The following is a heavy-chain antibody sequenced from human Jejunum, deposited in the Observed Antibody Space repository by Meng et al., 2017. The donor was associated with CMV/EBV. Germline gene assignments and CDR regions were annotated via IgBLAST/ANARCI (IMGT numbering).Heavy chain of an antibody. CDR3: ARSGYYYDTTGYSPFDY. Sequence: QVQLQESGPGLLRPSGXXXXXCXASGGSLTNYCWNWIRKTAGKGLEWIGRIYTNGRAIYHPSLVSRVTISEDTSKNQFSLRLTSVTAADTAVYYCARSGYYYDTTGYSPFDYWGQGALVTVSS. V-gene: IGHV4-4*07. D-gene: IGHD3-22*01. CDR1: GGSLTNYC. J-gene: IGHJ4*02. CDR2: IYTNGRA.